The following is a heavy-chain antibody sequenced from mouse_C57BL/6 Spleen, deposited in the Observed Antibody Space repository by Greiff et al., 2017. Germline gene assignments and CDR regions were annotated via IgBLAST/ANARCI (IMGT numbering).Heavy chain of an antibody. CDR2: IYPGDGDT. Sequence: QVQLQQSGPELVKPGASVKISCKASGYAFSSSWMNWVKQRPGKGLEWIGRIYPGDGDTNYNGKFKGKATLTADKSSSTAYMQLSSLTSEDSAVYFGARDPSYYGSSYGDYWGQGTTLTVSS. J-gene: IGHJ2*01. CDR3: ARDPSYYGSSYGDY. D-gene: IGHD1-1*01. CDR1: GYAFSSSW. V-gene: IGHV1-82*01.